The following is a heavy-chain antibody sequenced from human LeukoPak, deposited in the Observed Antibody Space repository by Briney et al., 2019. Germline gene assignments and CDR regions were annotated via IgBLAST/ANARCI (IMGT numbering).Heavy chain of an antibody. V-gene: IGHV3-21*01. J-gene: IGHJ6*02. CDR1: GFTFSSYS. CDR2: ISSSSSYI. CDR3: ARDEWELLAMSHYGMGV. D-gene: IGHD1-26*01. Sequence: GGSLRLSCAASGFTFSSYSMNWVRQAPGKGLEWVSSISSSSSYIYYADSVKGRFTISRDNAKNSLYLQMNSLRAEDTAVYYCARDEWELLAMSHYGMGVWGQGTTVTVSS.